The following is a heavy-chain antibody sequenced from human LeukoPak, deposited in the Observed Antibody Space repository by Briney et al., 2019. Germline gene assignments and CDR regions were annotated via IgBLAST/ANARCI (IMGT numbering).Heavy chain of an antibody. CDR2: IIPIFGIA. V-gene: IGHV1-69*04. Sequence: ASVKVSCKASGGTFSSYAISWVRQAPGQGLEWMGRIIPIFGIANYAQKFQGRVTITADKSTSTAYTELSSLRSEDTAVYYCAREWELNYYDSSGYYSYYFDYWGQGTLVTVSS. J-gene: IGHJ4*02. CDR3: AREWELNYYDSSGYYSYYFDY. CDR1: GGTFSSYA. D-gene: IGHD3-22*01.